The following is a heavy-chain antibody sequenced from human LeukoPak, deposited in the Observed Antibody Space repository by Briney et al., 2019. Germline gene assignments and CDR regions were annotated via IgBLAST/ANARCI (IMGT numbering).Heavy chain of an antibody. J-gene: IGHJ4*02. CDR2: INPTSANT. D-gene: IGHD6-19*01. Sequence: ASVKVSCKSYGYTFTPYYMYWVRQAPGQGLEWMGIINPTSANTRYAQKFQGRVTMTRDTSTSTVYMELSSLTSEDTAVYYCARDQRGGRIGWYSQFDFWGQGTLVTVSS. V-gene: IGHV1-46*01. CDR3: ARDQRGGRIGWYSQFDF. CDR1: GYTFTPYY.